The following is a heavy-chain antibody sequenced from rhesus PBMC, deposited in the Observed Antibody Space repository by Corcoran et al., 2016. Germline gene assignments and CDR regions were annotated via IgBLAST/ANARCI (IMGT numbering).Heavy chain of an antibody. CDR2: ISNTGKTT. Sequence: EVQLVESVGGLVQPGGSLRLSCAASGFTFSSYDMNWVRQALGKGLEWVSSISNTGKTTYYADSVKGRFTISRDNAKNSLSMQMNSLKTEDTAVYYCTSEYSNYPYGLDSWGQGVVVTVSS. CDR3: TSEYSNYPYGLDS. D-gene: IGHD4-23*01. CDR1: GFTFSSYD. V-gene: IGHV3S4*01. J-gene: IGHJ6*01.